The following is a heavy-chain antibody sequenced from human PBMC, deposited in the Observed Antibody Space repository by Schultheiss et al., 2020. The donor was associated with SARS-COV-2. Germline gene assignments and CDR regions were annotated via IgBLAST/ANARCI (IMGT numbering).Heavy chain of an antibody. D-gene: IGHD4-11*01. J-gene: IGHJ6*02. CDR1: GFTFSSYG. Sequence: GGSLRLSCAASGFTFSSYGMHWVRQAPGKGLEWVAVIWYDGSNKYYADSVKGRFTISRDNSKNTLYLQMNSLRAEDTAVYYCAKVITGYSNYVGGGGMDVWGQGTTVTVAS. CDR3: AKVITGYSNYVGGGGMDV. V-gene: IGHV3-33*06. CDR2: IWYDGSNK.